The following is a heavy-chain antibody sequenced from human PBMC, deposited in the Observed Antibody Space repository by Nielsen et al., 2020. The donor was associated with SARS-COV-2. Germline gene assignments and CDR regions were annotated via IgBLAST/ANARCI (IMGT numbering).Heavy chain of an antibody. V-gene: IGHV5-10-1*01. CDR1: GYSFTSYW. D-gene: IGHD6-19*01. CDR3: ARHVWQWLPDGV. Sequence: GESLKISCKGSGYSFTSYWISWVRQMPGKGLEWMGRIDPSDSYTNYSPSFQGHVTISADKSISTAYLQRSSLKASDTAMYYCARHVWQWLPDGVWGQGTTVTVSS. CDR2: IDPSDSYT. J-gene: IGHJ6*02.